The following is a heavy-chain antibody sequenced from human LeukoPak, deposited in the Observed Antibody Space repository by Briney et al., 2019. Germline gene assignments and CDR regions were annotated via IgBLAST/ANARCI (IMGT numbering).Heavy chain of an antibody. Sequence: GGSLRLSCAVSGFTVSSSYMSWVRQAPEGKGLEWVSVIYSDGSTYYADSVKGRFTISRDNSKNMLYLQMNSLRAEDTGLYYCTRETGATDSWGQGVLVTVSS. D-gene: IGHD1-26*01. CDR3: TRETGATDS. J-gene: IGHJ4*02. CDR1: GFTVSSSY. CDR2: IYSDGST. V-gene: IGHV3-66*01.